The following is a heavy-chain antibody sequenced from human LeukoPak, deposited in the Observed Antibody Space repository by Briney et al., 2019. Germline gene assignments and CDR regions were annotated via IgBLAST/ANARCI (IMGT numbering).Heavy chain of an antibody. CDR2: ISYSGST. CDR1: GGAISSYY. D-gene: IGHD3-10*01. V-gene: IGHV4-59*01. CDR3: ARRPQLLWFGERTGNWFDP. Sequence: PSETLSLTCTVSGGAISSYYWSWIRQPPGKGLEWIGYISYSGSTNYNPSLKSRVTISVDTSKNQFSLKLSSVTAADTAVYYCARRPQLLWFGERTGNWFDPWGQGTLVTVSS. J-gene: IGHJ5*02.